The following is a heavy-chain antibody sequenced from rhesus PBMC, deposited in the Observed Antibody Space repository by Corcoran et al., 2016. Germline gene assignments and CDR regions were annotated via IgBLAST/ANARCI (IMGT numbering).Heavy chain of an antibody. Sequence: EVQLVESGGGLVQPGGSLRLSCTGSGFTFGSYYMYWVRQAPGKGLEWVSAINTGGGSTWYTDSVKGLFTISKENAKNTLYLQMDSLRAEDTAVYYCARLTSGYYTLWGQGVLVTVSS. CDR2: INTGGGST. J-gene: IGHJ4*01. CDR3: ARLTSGYYTL. CDR1: GFTFGSYY. D-gene: IGHD3-28*01. V-gene: IGHV3-8*01.